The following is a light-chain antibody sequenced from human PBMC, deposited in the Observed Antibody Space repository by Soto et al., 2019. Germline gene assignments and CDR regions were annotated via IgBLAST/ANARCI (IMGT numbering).Light chain of an antibody. V-gene: IGKV1-9*01. CDR2: GAS. J-gene: IGKJ4*01. CDR1: QVITTY. CDR3: QQLNAYPLT. Sequence: IQLTQSPSSLSASVGDRVTITCRASQVITTYLAWYQQKQGRAPNLLISGASTLQRGVSSRFRGSGSGTQLTLTISSLQPEDFATYYCQQLNAYPLTFGGGTKVDIK.